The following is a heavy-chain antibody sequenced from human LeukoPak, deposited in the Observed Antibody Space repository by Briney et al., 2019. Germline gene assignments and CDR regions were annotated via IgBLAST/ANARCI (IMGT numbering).Heavy chain of an antibody. V-gene: IGHV2-70*04. CDR1: EFSLSTTGMR. J-gene: IGHJ4*02. Sequence: SGPTLVNPTQTLTLTCTFSEFSLSTTGMRVSWIRQPPGKALEWLARIDWDNNKFYSASLKTRLTISKDTSKNQVVLTMTNMDPVDTATYYCTRTPRGYSYDYWGQGTLVTVSS. D-gene: IGHD5-18*01. CDR3: TRTPRGYSYDY. CDR2: IDWDNNK.